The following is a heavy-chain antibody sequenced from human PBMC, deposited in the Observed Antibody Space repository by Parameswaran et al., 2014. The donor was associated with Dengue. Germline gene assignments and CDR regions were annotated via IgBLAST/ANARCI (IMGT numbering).Heavy chain of an antibody. D-gene: IGHD6-19*01. Sequence: QAGGSLRLSCAASGFTFSSYWMSWVRQAPGKGLEWVANIKQDGSEKYYVDSVKGRFTISRDNAKNSLYLQMNSLRAEDTAVYYCARAPGWIGEIAVANNYYFDYWGQGTLVTVSS. V-gene: IGHV3-7*01. J-gene: IGHJ4*02. CDR1: GFTFSSYW. CDR2: IKQDGSEK. CDR3: ARAPGWIGEIAVANNYYFDY.